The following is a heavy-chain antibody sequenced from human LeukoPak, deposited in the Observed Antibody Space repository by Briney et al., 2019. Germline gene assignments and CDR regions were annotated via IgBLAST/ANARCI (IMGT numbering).Heavy chain of an antibody. CDR2: ISSSSSYI. CDR3: ARGGYSSGWYRY. D-gene: IGHD6-19*01. Sequence: AGGSLRLSCAASGFTFSSYSMNWVRQAPGKGLEWVSSISSSSSYIYYADSVKGRFTISRDNAKNSLYLQMNSLRAEDTAVYYCARGGYSSGWYRYWGQGTLVTVSS. J-gene: IGHJ4*02. CDR1: GFTFSSYS. V-gene: IGHV3-21*01.